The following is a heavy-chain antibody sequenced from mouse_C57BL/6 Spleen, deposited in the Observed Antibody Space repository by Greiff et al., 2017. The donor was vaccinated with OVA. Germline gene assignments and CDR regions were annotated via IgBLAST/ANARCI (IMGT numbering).Heavy chain of an antibody. Sequence: QVQLQQPGAELVMPGASVKLSCKASGYTFTSYWMHWVKQRPGQGLEWIGEIDPSDSYTNYNQKFKGKSTLTVDKSSSTAYRQLSSLTSEDSAVYYCARGTGTGYFDYWGQGTTLTVSS. CDR1: GYTFTSYW. D-gene: IGHD4-1*01. CDR2: IDPSDSYT. CDR3: ARGTGTGYFDY. J-gene: IGHJ2*01. V-gene: IGHV1-69*01.